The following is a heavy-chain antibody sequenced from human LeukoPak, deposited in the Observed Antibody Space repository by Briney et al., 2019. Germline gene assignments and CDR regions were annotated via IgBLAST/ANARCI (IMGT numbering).Heavy chain of an antibody. CDR3: ARDVISGSGSIFDY. V-gene: IGHV3-7*01. CDR2: IKQDGSEK. Sequence: AGSLRLSCAASGFTFSSYWMSWVRQAPGKGLEWVANIKQDGSEKYYVDSVKGRFTISRDNAKNSLYLQMNSLRAEDTAVYYCARDVISGSGSIFDYWGQGTLVTVSS. D-gene: IGHD3-10*01. J-gene: IGHJ4*02. CDR1: GFTFSSYW.